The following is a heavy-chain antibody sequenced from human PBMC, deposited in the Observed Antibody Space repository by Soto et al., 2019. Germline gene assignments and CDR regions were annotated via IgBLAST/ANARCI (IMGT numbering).Heavy chain of an antibody. D-gene: IGHD3-16*01. CDR3: ARYETAQYYFVY. CDR1: GFTFSSAW. Sequence: EVQLVESGGGLVQPGGSLRLSCAASGFTFSSAWMHWVRQAPGKGLVWVSRINSDGSSTSYADSVKGRVTISRDDAKNTLYLQMTSLRAEDTAVYYCARYETAQYYFVYWGQGTLVSVSS. J-gene: IGHJ4*02. V-gene: IGHV3-74*01. CDR2: INSDGSST.